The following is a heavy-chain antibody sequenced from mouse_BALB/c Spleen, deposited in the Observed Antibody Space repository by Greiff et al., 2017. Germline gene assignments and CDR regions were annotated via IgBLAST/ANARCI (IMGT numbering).Heavy chain of an antibody. CDR2: IYYSGTI. D-gene: IGHD6-2*01. CDR1: GISITTGNYR. Sequence: EVQLQESGPGLVKPSQTVSLTCTVTGISITTGNYRWSWIRQFPGNKLEWIGYIYYSGTITYNPSLTSRTTITRDTSKNQFFLEMNSLTAEDTATYYCARDSLYYAMDYWGQGTSVTVSS. V-gene: IGHV3-5*02. CDR3: ARDSLYYAMDY. J-gene: IGHJ4*01.